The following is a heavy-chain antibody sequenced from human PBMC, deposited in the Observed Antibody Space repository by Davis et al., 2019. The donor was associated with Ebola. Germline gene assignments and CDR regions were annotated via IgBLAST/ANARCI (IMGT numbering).Heavy chain of an antibody. D-gene: IGHD4-11*01. CDR2: IRQDGSQK. CDR3: ARDPPRNTAAGDSRSNFFDF. CDR1: GFTFSDYW. V-gene: IGHV3-7*03. J-gene: IGHJ4*02. Sequence: GESLKISCAASGFTFSDYWMTWVRQAPGKGLELVGNIRQDGSQKHYVDSVKGRFTISRDNAKNSVYLQMNSLSAEDTALYYCARDPPRNTAAGDSRSNFFDFWGQGTLVTVSS.